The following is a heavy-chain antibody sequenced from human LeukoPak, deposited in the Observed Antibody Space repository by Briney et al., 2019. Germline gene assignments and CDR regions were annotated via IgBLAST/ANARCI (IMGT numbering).Heavy chain of an antibody. J-gene: IGHJ3*02. Sequence: GGSLSLSCAASGSIFGHYGMHWVRQAPSKGLEWVALIWYDGSDEYYADSVKGRFTISRDNSKSMVYLQMNSLRADDTAVYYCARWGISAAHDALDIWGQGTMVTVSS. CDR1: GSIFGHYG. V-gene: IGHV3-33*08. CDR2: IWYDGSDE. D-gene: IGHD6-13*01. CDR3: ARWGISAAHDALDI.